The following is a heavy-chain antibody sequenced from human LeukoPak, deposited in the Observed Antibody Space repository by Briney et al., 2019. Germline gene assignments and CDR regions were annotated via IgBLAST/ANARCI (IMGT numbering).Heavy chain of an antibody. CDR3: ARVVKIGNYYYYYDMDV. V-gene: IGHV4-59*01. CDR2: MYYSGNT. CDR1: GGSISGYF. J-gene: IGHJ6*03. Sequence: SETLSLTCTVSGGSISGYFWTWIRQPPGKGLEWIGYMYYSGNTDYNPSLKSRVTISRDMSKDQFSLKLSSVTAADTAVYYCARVVKIGNYYYYYDMDVWGKGTTVTVSS. D-gene: IGHD2-21*01.